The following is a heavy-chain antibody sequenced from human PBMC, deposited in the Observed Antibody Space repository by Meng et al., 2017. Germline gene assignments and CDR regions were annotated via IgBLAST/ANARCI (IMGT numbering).Heavy chain of an antibody. CDR3: VKTGDLNYDSSGYYYQGPYYYYGMDV. V-gene: IGHV3-19*01. CDR2: VSWNGSRT. D-gene: IGHD3-22*01. CDR1: GFTFSNSD. J-gene: IGHJ6*02. Sequence: GGSLRLSCAASGFTFSNSDMNWVRQAPGKGLEWVSGVSWNGSRTHYADSVKGRFIISRDNSRNFLYQQMNSLRPEDMAVYYCVKTGDLNYDSSGYYYQGPYYYYGMDVWGQGTTVTVSS.